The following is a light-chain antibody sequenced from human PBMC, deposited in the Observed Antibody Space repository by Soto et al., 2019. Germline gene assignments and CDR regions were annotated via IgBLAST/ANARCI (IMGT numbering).Light chain of an antibody. J-gene: IGLJ3*02. CDR1: SSDVGSYNL. CDR3: QSYDSSLSGSV. Sequence: QSVLTQPASVSGSPGQSITISCIGTSSDVGSYNLVSWYQQHPGKAPKVLIYEVSERPSGVSNRFSGSKSGNTASLTISGLQAEDEAEYYCQSYDSSLSGSVFGGGTKLTVL. CDR2: EVS. V-gene: IGLV2-23*02.